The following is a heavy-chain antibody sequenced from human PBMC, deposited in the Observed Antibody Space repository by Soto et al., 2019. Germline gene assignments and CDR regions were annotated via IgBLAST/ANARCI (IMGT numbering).Heavy chain of an antibody. CDR2: ISGSGGST. CDR1: GFTFSSYA. CDR3: AKDPRIAAAGTSWFDP. Sequence: GGSLRLSCAASGFTFSSYAMSWVRQAPGKGLEWVSAISGSGGSTYYADSVKGRFTISRDNSKNTLYLQMNSLRAEDTAVYYCAKDPRIAAAGTSWFDPWGQGTPVTVSS. J-gene: IGHJ5*02. D-gene: IGHD6-13*01. V-gene: IGHV3-23*01.